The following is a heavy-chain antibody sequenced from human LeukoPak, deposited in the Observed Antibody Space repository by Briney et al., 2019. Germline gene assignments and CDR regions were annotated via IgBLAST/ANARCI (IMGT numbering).Heavy chain of an antibody. J-gene: IGHJ4*02. CDR3: ARGTTFFDY. CDR1: GGSISSYY. D-gene: IGHD3-16*01. CDR2: IYYSGST. Sequence: SETLSLTCAVSGGSISSYYWSWIRQPPGKGLEWIGYIYYSGSTNYNPSLKSRVTISVDTSKNQFSLKLSSVTAADTAVYYCARGTTFFDYWGQGTLVTVSS. V-gene: IGHV4-59*12.